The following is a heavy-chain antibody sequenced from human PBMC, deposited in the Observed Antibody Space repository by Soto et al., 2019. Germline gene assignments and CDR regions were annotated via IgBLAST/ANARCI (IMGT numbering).Heavy chain of an antibody. CDR2: IIPIFGTA. D-gene: IGHD1-26*01. J-gene: IGHJ6*02. CDR3: ASDGGDYTLNYGMDV. Sequence: GASVKVSCKASGGTFSSCAISCVRQAPGQGLEWMGGIIPIFGTANYAQKFQGRVTITADESTSTAYMELSSLRSEDTAVYYCASDGGDYTLNYGMDVWGQGTTVTVSS. CDR1: GGTFSSCA. V-gene: IGHV1-69*13.